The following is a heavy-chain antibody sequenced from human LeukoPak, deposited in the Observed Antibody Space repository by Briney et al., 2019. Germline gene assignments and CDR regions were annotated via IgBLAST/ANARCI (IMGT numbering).Heavy chain of an antibody. CDR1: GGSISSSGYS. D-gene: IGHD2-21*02. CDR3: ARTPTYCGGDCYYFDP. J-gene: IGHJ5*02. V-gene: IGHV4-30-2*01. Sequence: SQTLSLTCAVSGGSISSSGYSWSWIRQPPGKGLEWIGYIHHTGSTYYNPSLKSRVTISVDRSKNQFSLKLSSVTAADTAMYFCARTPTYCGGDCYYFDPWGQGTLVTVSA. CDR2: IHHTGST.